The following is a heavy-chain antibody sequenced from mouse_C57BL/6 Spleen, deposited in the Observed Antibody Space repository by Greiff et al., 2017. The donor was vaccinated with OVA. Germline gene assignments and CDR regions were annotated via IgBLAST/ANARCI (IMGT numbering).Heavy chain of an antibody. CDR3: ARHEEDYDEAWIAY. CDR1: GYTFTAYT. Sequence: LVEPGASVKLPCKASGYTFTAYTIPWVKQRSGQGLEWIGWFYPGSGSIKYNEKFKDKATVTADKSSSTVYMERSRFASEDSAVYFCARHEEDYDEAWIAYWGQGTLITVSA. J-gene: IGHJ3*01. CDR2: FYPGSGSI. V-gene: IGHV1-62-2*01. D-gene: IGHD2-4*01.